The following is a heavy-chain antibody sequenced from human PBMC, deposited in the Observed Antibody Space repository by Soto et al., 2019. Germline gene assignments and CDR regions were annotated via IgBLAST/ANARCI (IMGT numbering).Heavy chain of an antibody. CDR2: ISSDNKYI. V-gene: IGHV3-21*01. Sequence: GGSLRLSCAGAGFSFFSYTMTWVRQSPGKGLEWVSSISSDNKYIYYADSVKGRFTISRDNAKSSLFLQMNSLRADDTAVYYCTRSPRSITGTPTGGAQNDYWGQGALVTVSS. D-gene: IGHD1-7*01. CDR3: TRSPRSITGTPTGGAQNDY. J-gene: IGHJ4*02. CDR1: GFSFFSYT.